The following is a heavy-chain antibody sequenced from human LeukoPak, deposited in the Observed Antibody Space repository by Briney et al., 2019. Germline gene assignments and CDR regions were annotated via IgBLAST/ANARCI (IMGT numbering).Heavy chain of an antibody. CDR3: AGENSAGGYDALGYFDY. Sequence: ASVKVSCKASGYTFTSYGISWVRLAPGQGLEWMGWISAYNGNTNYAQKLQSRVTMTTDTSTSTAYMGLRSLRSDDTAVYYCAGENSAGGYDALGYFDYWGQGTLVTVSS. V-gene: IGHV1-18*04. J-gene: IGHJ4*02. D-gene: IGHD5-12*01. CDR1: GYTFTSYG. CDR2: ISAYNGNT.